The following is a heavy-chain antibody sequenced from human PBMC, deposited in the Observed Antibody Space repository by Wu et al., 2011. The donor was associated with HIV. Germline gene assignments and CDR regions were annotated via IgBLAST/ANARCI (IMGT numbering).Heavy chain of an antibody. V-gene: IGHV1-69*05. CDR1: GGTFNSYA. CDR3: ARDSAQSVVGTNWFDP. Sequence: QVQLVQSGAAVKRPGSSVKVSCKVSGGTFNSYAISWVRQAPGQGLEWMGGIIPLFGTADSAETFQGRVTITMDESTSTVYMELSSLRSEDTAAYYCARDSAQSVVGTNWFDPGARDPGHRLL. J-gene: IGHJ5*02. D-gene: IGHD1-1*01. CDR2: IIPLFGTA.